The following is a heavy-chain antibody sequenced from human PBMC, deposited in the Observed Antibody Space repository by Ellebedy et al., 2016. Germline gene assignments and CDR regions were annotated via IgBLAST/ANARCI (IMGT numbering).Heavy chain of an antibody. J-gene: IGHJ4*02. D-gene: IGHD2-2*01. CDR2: IKQDGSEK. Sequence: GGSLRLXXAASGFTFSSYWMSWVRQAPGKGLEWVANIKQDGSEKYYVDSVKGRFTISRDNFRNTLHLQMNNLRGEDTAVYYCRQGHYADYWGQGTLVTVSS. V-gene: IGHV3-7*03. CDR3: RQGHYADY. CDR1: GFTFSSYW.